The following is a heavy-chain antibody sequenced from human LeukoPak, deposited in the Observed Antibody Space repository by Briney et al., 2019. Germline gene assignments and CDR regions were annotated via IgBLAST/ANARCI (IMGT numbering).Heavy chain of an antibody. Sequence: PGGSLRLSCAISGFTFSDYYFSWIRQAPGKGLEWISYISSSGNVIYYADSVKGRFTISRDNAKNSLYLQMNSLRVEDTAVYYCARGTEDDDGSTTFDYWGQGTLVTVSS. V-gene: IGHV3-11*01. CDR2: ISSSGNVI. CDR3: ARGTEDDDGSTTFDY. CDR1: GFTFSDYY. D-gene: IGHD1-26*01. J-gene: IGHJ4*02.